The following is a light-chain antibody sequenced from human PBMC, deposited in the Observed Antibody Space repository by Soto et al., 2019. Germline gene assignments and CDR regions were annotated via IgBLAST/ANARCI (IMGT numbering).Light chain of an antibody. CDR2: AAS. V-gene: IGKV1-39*01. CDR3: QQYKTYPLT. Sequence: DIQMTQSPSSLSASVGDRVIITCRASQSISNYLNWYQQKPGKAPRPLIYAASTLQSGVPSKFSGSGSGTDFTLPISSLQPEDFATYYCQQYKTYPLTLGGGTKVDIK. CDR1: QSISNY. J-gene: IGKJ4*01.